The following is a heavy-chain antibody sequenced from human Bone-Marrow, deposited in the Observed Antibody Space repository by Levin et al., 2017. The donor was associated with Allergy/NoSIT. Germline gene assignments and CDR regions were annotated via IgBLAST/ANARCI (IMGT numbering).Heavy chain of an antibody. J-gene: IGHJ4*02. D-gene: IGHD2-21*02. CDR3: ATLSDYGDLKR. CDR1: GYTLSELS. Sequence: GESLKISCKVSGYTLSELSMQWVRQAPGKGLEWMGGFDPEDVETIYAQKFQGRVTMTEDTSTDTAYMEVSSLRSEDTAVYYCATLSDYGDLKRWGQGTLVTVSS. CDR2: FDPEDVET. V-gene: IGHV1-24*01.